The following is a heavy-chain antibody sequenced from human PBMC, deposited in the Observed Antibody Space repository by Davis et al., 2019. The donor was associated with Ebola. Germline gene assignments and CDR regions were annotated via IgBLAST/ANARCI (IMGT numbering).Heavy chain of an antibody. J-gene: IGHJ3*02. V-gene: IGHV1-2*02. D-gene: IGHD3-10*01. CDR3: ADLYYYGSGSYQPYDAFDI. Sequence: ASVKVSCKASGYTFTGYYMHWVRQAPGQGLEWMGWINPNSGGTNYAQKFQGRVTMTRDTSISTAYMELSRLRSDDTAVYYCADLYYYGSGSYQPYDAFDIWGQGTMVTVSS. CDR2: INPNSGGT. CDR1: GYTFTGYY.